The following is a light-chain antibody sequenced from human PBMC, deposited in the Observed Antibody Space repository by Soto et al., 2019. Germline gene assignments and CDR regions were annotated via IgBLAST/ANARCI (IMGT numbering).Light chain of an antibody. J-gene: IGKJ5*01. V-gene: IGKV3-11*01. CDR3: QQRSNWPIT. Sequence: EIVLTQSPATLSLSPGERATLYCRASQSVSSSYLAWYQQKPGQAPRLLIFGASNRASGIPARFSGSGSGTDFTLTINSLEPEDFAVYYCQQRSNWPITFGQGTRLEIK. CDR1: QSVSSSY. CDR2: GAS.